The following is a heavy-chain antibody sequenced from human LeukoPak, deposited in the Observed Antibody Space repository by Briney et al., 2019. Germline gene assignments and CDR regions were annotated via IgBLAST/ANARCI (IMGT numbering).Heavy chain of an antibody. CDR2: MNPNSGNT. CDR1: GYTFTSYD. CDR3: ARGDDNIWGSYRPFDY. Sequence: ASVKVSCKASGYTFTSYDINWVRQATGQGLEWMGWMNPNSGNTGYAQKFQGRVTMTRNTSISTAYMELSSLRSEDTAVYYCARGDDNIWGSYRPFDYWGQGTLVTVSS. D-gene: IGHD3-16*02. V-gene: IGHV1-8*01. J-gene: IGHJ4*02.